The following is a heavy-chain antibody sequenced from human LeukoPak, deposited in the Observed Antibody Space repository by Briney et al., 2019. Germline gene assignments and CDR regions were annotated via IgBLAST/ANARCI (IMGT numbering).Heavy chain of an antibody. CDR3: ARVGGTVDCGGDCPGRLLPTDFDY. CDR1: GGTFSSYA. Sequence: RASVTVSCKASGGTFSSYAISWVRQAPGQGLEWMGGIIPIFGTANYAQKFQGRVTITADESTSTAYMELRSLRSDDTAVYYCARVGGTVDCGGDCPGRLLPTDFDYWGQGTLVTVSS. J-gene: IGHJ4*02. V-gene: IGHV1-69*13. CDR2: IIPIFGTA. D-gene: IGHD2-21*02.